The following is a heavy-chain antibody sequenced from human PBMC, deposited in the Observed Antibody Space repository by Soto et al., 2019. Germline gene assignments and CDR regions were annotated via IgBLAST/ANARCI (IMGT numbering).Heavy chain of an antibody. CDR1: GGTFSSYA. D-gene: IGHD3-10*01. CDR3: ARGGSGSSPSRVFDF. CDR2: IIPIFGTA. Sequence: SVKVSCKASGGTFSSYAISWVRQAPGQGLEWMGGIIPIFGTANYAQKFQGRVTITADESTSTAYMELSSLRSDDTAVYYCARGGSGSSPSRVFDFWGQGSSVTVSS. J-gene: IGHJ3*01. V-gene: IGHV1-69*13.